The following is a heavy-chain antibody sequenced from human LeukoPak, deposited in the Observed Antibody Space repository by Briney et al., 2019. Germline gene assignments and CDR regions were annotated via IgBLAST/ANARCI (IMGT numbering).Heavy chain of an antibody. J-gene: IGHJ4*02. Sequence: GGPLRLSCAASGFTFSTYAMSWVRQAPGKGLEWVSAISGSGGSTYYADSVKGRFTISRDNSKNTLYLQMNSLRAEDTAVYYCVRDVLRFLEWLSRGAFDYWGQGTLVTVSS. CDR2: ISGSGGST. CDR1: GFTFSTYA. CDR3: VRDVLRFLEWLSRGAFDY. D-gene: IGHD3-3*01. V-gene: IGHV3-23*01.